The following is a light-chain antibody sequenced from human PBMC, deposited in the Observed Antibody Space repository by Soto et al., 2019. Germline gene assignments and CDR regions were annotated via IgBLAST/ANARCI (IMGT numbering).Light chain of an antibody. CDR1: QSVSNN. CDR2: GVS. J-gene: IGKJ4*01. V-gene: IGKV3-15*01. Sequence: EIVLTQSPATLSVSPGESATLSCRASQSVSNNLAWYQQKPGRAPRLLIYGVSTGATGIPARFRGSGSGTEFTLTISSLQSEDSAVYYCQQYNTWPLTFGGGTKVEIK. CDR3: QQYNTWPLT.